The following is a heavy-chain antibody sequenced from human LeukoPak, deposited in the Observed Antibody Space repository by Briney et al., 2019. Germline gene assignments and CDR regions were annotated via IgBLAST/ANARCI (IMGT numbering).Heavy chain of an antibody. D-gene: IGHD3-22*01. CDR3: ARAGDSSGYYHYYYYGMDV. J-gene: IGHJ6*02. CDR2: INGDGSNT. CDR1: GFTFSSHW. V-gene: IGHV3-74*03. Sequence: QPGGSLRLSCAASGFTFSSHWMHWVRQAPGKGLVWVSRINGDGSNTTYADSVKGRFTISRDNAKNTLYLQMNSLRAEDTAVYYCARAGDSSGYYHYYYYGMDVWGQGTTVTVSS.